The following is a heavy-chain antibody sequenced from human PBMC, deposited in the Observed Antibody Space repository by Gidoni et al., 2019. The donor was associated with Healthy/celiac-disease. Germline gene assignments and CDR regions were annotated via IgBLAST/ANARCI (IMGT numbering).Heavy chain of an antibody. CDR3: AKDKTVCSAFDI. D-gene: IGHD4-17*01. Sequence: EVQLLESGGGLVQPVGSLSLSCAASVFTFSSYAMSWVRQAPGKGLGGVEAISGSGGSTYYEDSVKGRFTISRDNSKKRRYLQMNSLRAEDTAVYYCAKDKTVCSAFDIWGQGTMVTVSS. J-gene: IGHJ3*02. CDR1: VFTFSSYA. CDR2: ISGSGGST. V-gene: IGHV3-23*01.